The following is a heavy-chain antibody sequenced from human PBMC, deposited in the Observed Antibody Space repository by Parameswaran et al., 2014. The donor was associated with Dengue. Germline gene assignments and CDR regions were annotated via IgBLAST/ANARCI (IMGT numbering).Heavy chain of an antibody. J-gene: IGHJ4*02. CDR2: IYWDDDK. CDR3: AHRTYDILTQIYYFDY. Sequence: VRQAPGKALEWLALIYWDDDKRYSPSLKSRLTITKDTSKNQVVLTMTNMDPVDTATYYCAHRTYDILTQIYYFDYWGQGTPGHRLL. D-gene: IGHD3-9*01. V-gene: IGHV2-5*02.